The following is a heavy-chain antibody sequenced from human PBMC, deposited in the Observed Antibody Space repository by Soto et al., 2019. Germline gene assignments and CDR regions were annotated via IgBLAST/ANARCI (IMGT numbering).Heavy chain of an antibody. J-gene: IGHJ6*02. Sequence: SETLSLTCTVSGGSISSSSYYWGWIRQSPGKGLEWIGSIYYGGSTYYNPSLKSRVNISVDTSKNQFSLRLSSVTAADTAVYYCAMYGSSFYYDGMDVWGQGTTVTVSS. CDR2: IYYGGST. V-gene: IGHV4-39*01. CDR1: GGSISSSSYY. D-gene: IGHD6-6*01. CDR3: AMYGSSFYYDGMDV.